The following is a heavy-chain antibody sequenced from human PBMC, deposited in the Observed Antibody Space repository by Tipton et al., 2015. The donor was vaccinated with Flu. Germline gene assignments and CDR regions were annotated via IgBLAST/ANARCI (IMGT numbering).Heavy chain of an antibody. V-gene: IGHV4-4*07. D-gene: IGHD4-11*01. J-gene: IGHJ5*02. CDR2: IYSSGTT. CDR1: GGSMSSFY. Sequence: TLSLTCTASGGSMSSFYWSWIRQPAGKGLEFIGRIYSSGTTSYNPSLKSRVTMAIDTSKNQFSLKLSSVTAADTAVYYCARGTTASLRGGNWFDPWGQGTLVTVSS. CDR3: ARGTTASLRGGNWFDP.